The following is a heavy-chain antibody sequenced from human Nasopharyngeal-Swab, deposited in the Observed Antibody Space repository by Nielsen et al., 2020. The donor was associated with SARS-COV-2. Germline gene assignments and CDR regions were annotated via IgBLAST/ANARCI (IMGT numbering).Heavy chain of an antibody. Sequence: WIRQPPGKGLEWIGYIYYSGSTNYNPSLKSRVTISVDTSKNQFSLKLSSVTAADTAVYYCARDVTIFGVVIFYGMDVWGQGTTVTVS. D-gene: IGHD3-3*01. J-gene: IGHJ6*02. V-gene: IGHV4-59*01. CDR3: ARDVTIFGVVIFYGMDV. CDR2: IYYSGST.